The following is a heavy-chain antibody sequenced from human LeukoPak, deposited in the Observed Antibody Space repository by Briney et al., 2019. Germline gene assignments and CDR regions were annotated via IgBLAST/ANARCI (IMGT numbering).Heavy chain of an antibody. D-gene: IGHD3-16*01. J-gene: IGHJ4*02. CDR3: ARFGSDTYGYKYYFDS. Sequence: PSETLPLTCTVSGVSISSYYWSWIRQPPGKGREWIGYINYSGSTNYNPSLKSRVTISVDTSKNQFSLRLTSVTAEDTAVYYCARFGSDTYGYKYYFDSWGQGSLATVSS. V-gene: IGHV4-59*08. CDR1: GVSISSYY. CDR2: INYSGST.